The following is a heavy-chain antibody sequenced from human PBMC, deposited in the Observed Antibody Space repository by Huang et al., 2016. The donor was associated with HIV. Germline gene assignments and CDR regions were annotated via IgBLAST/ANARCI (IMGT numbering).Heavy chain of an antibody. CDR1: YGSFSGHS. J-gene: IGHJ5*02. CDR3: AREVMITFGGPFDP. Sequence: QVQLEQWGAGLLKPSETLSLTCAVYYGSFSGHSWNWIRQSPGKGLEWIGQINHGGTTDYNPSLKRRVNISVDTSKNQFSLKLNSVTAADTAVYYCAREVMITFGGPFDPWGHGNLVIVSS. D-gene: IGHD3-16*01. CDR2: INHGGTT. V-gene: IGHV4-34*01.